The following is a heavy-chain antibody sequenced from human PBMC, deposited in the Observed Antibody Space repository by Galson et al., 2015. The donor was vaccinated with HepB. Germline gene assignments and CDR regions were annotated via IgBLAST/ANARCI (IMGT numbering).Heavy chain of an antibody. J-gene: IGHJ1*01. CDR1: GFTFSDYY. Sequence: SLRLSCAASGFTFSDYYMSWIRQAPGKGLEWVSYISSSGSTIYYADSVKGRFTISRDNAKNSLYLQMNSLRAEDTAVYYCARDPVVKRRLSYFQHWGQGTLVTVSS. CDR2: ISSSGSTI. D-gene: IGHD4-23*01. V-gene: IGHV3-11*01. CDR3: ARDPVVKRRLSYFQH.